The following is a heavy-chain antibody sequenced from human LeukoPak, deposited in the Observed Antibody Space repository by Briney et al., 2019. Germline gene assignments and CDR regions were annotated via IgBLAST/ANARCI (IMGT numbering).Heavy chain of an antibody. V-gene: IGHV4-39*07. CDR3: ARGMRFGYMDV. Sequence: SETLSLTCTVSGDSISSRGYFWGWIRQPPGKGLEWIGNISYSGSTYSNPSLKSRVTISVDTSKNQFSLKLSSLTAADTAVYYCARGMRFGYMDVWGKGTTVTVSS. CDR2: ISYSGST. D-gene: IGHD3-3*01. J-gene: IGHJ6*03. CDR1: GDSISSRGYF.